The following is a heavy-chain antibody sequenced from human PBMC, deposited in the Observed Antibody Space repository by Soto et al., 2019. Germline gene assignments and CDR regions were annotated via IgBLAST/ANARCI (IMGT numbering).Heavy chain of an antibody. CDR1: GFTFSSYA. Sequence: HPGGSLRLSCAASGFTFSSYAMSWVRQAPGKGLEYVSAISSNGGSTYYADSVKGRFTISRDNSKNTLYLQMSSLRAEDTAVYYCVKGSTPAARWGYAFDIWGQGTMVTVSS. D-gene: IGHD6-13*01. CDR2: ISSNGGST. J-gene: IGHJ3*02. V-gene: IGHV3-64D*08. CDR3: VKGSTPAARWGYAFDI.